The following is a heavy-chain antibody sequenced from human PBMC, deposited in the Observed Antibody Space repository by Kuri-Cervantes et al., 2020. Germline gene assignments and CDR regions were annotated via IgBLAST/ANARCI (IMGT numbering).Heavy chain of an antibody. CDR2: IYPGGST. V-gene: IGHV3-53*05. Sequence: GGSLRLSCAASGFIVSTSYMSWVRQAPGKGLEWVSLIYPGGSTNYADSVKGRFTISRDNSKNTLYLQMNSLRAEDTAVYYCARARRYGVGSYDYLYMDVWGKGTTVTVSS. CDR3: ARARRYGVGSYDYLYMDV. CDR1: GFIVSTSY. D-gene: IGHD3-10*01. J-gene: IGHJ6*03.